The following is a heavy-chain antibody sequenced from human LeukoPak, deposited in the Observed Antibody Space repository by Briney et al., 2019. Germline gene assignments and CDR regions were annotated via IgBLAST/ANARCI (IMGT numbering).Heavy chain of an antibody. V-gene: IGHV3-23*01. J-gene: IGHJ4*02. D-gene: IGHD3-22*01. CDR2: ITASGGST. CDR3: AKEFDSSSYHCDY. Sequence: GGSLRLSWAASGFTFSTYAMSWVRQAPGKGLEWVSVITASGGSTSYADSVKGRFTISRDNSKNTLYLQMNSLGAEDTAMYYCAKEFDSSSYHCDYWGQGTLVTVSS. CDR1: GFTFSTYA.